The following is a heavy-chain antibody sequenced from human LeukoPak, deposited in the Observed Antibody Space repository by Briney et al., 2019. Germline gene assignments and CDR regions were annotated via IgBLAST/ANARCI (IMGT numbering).Heavy chain of an antibody. CDR1: GYTFTGYY. V-gene: IGHV1-2*02. D-gene: IGHD2-2*01. J-gene: IGHJ6*02. CDR2: INPNSGGT. CDR3: ARDNLYQLLLDYYYYGMDV. Sequence: ASVKVSCKASGYTFTGYYMHWVRQAPGQGLEWMGWINPNSGGTNYAQKLQGRVTMTTDTSTSTAYMELRSLRSDDTAVYYCARDNLYQLLLDYYYYGMDVWGQGTTVTVSS.